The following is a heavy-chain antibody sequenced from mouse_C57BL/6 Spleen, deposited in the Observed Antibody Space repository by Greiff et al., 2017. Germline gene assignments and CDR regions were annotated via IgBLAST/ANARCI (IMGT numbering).Heavy chain of an antibody. V-gene: IGHV1-50*01. Sequence: QVQLQQPGAELVKPGASVKLSCKASGYTFTSYWMPWVKQRPGQGLEWIGEIDPSDSYTNYNQKFKGKATLTVDPSSSTAYMQLSSLTSEDSAVYYCARRRVWPYAMDYWGQGTPVPVSS. CDR1: GYTFTSYW. CDR3: ARRRVWPYAMDY. CDR2: IDPSDSYT. D-gene: IGHD2-10*02. J-gene: IGHJ4*01.